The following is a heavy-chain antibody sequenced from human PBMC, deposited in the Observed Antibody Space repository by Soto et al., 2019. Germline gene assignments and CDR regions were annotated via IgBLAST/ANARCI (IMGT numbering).Heavy chain of an antibody. Sequence: EVQFFESGGGVVQPGGSVRLSCAVSGLTCSSFEMDWVRQAAGKGPEWISYISRGATTTYYADSVRGRFTISRDDAENSVFLQMDSMRVEATAIYFCATRSTDYYFYWGQGTLVTVYS. CDR2: ISRGATTT. V-gene: IGHV3-48*03. D-gene: IGHD3-9*01. CDR3: ATRSTDYYFY. J-gene: IGHJ4*02. CDR1: GLTCSSFE.